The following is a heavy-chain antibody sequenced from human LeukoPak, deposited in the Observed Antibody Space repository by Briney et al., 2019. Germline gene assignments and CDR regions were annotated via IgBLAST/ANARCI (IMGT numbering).Heavy chain of an antibody. CDR1: GGSFSGYY. D-gene: IGHD2-2*01. CDR2: MNHSGSA. Sequence: SETLSLTCAVYGGSFSGYYWTWIRQPPGKGLEWIGEMNHSGSANYNPSLKSRVTISVDTSKNQFSLKLSSVTAADTAVYYCARWGYCSSTSCFSRNWFDPWGQGTLVTVSS. CDR3: ARWGYCSSTSCFSRNWFDP. J-gene: IGHJ5*02. V-gene: IGHV4-34*01.